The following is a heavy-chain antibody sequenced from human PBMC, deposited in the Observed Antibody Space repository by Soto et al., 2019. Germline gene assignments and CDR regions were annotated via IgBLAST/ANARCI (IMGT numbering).Heavy chain of an antibody. D-gene: IGHD1-26*01. CDR3: ARGGPGAPFDY. CDR2: ISANNGNT. CDR1: GYTFSSYG. Sequence: QVQLVQSGAEVKKPGASVKVSCKASGYTFSSYGISWVRQAPGQGLEWMGWISANNGNTNYAQKGQGXXTXTXXTSTSTAYMELRSLRSDDTAMYYCARGGPGAPFDYWGQGTPVTVSS. J-gene: IGHJ4*02. V-gene: IGHV1-18*01.